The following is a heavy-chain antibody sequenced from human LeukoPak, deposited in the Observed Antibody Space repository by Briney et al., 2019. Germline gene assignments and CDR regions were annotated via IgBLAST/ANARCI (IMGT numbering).Heavy chain of an antibody. Sequence: GGSLRLSCAASGFTFSSYSMNWVRQAPGKGLEWVSSISSSSSYIYYADSVKGRFTISRDNAKNSLYLQMNSLRAEDTAVYYCWGIIAAAGTPINWFDPWGQGTLVTVSS. D-gene: IGHD6-13*01. CDR2: ISSSSSYI. J-gene: IGHJ5*02. CDR1: GFTFSSYS. V-gene: IGHV3-21*01. CDR3: WGIIAAAGTPINWFDP.